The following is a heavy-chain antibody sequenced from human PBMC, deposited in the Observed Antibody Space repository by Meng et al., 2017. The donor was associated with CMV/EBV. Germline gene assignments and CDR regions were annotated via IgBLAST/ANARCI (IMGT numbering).Heavy chain of an antibody. CDR2: INHSGST. V-gene: IGHV4-34*01. J-gene: IGHJ4*02. Sequence: SETLSLTCAVYGGSFSGYYWSWIRQPPGKGLEWIGEINHSGSTNYNPSLKSRVTISVDTSKNQFSLKLSSVTAADTAVYYCASSVRHITIFGVAKTNLNFDYWGQGTLVTVSS. CDR3: ASSVRHITIFGVAKTNLNFDY. D-gene: IGHD3-3*01. CDR1: GGSFSGYY.